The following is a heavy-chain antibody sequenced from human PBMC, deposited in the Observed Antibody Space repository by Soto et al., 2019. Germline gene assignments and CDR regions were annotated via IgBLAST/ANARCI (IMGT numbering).Heavy chain of an antibody. CDR2: INPGGGRT. CDR1: GYTFTSYY. V-gene: IGHV1-46*01. D-gene: IGHD2-21*02. Sequence: ASVKVSCKASGYTFTSYYIHWVRQAPGQGLEWVAMINPGGGRTKNAQMFQGKVTLTRDTSTGTVDMELSSLTSADTAVYYCARGPSCGGDCYLFDYWGQGSLVTVSS. CDR3: ARGPSCGGDCYLFDY. J-gene: IGHJ4*02.